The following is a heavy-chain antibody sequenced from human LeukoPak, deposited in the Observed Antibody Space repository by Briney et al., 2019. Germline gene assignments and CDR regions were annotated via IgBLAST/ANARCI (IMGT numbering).Heavy chain of an antibody. CDR3: AREYSSGWYAFDY. CDR1: GFTFSIFW. D-gene: IGHD6-19*01. Sequence: GGSLRLSCAASGFTFSIFWMHWVRKAPGKGLVWVSRISTDGSSTSYADSVKGRFTISRDNAKNTLYLQMNSLRAEDTAVYYCAREYSSGWYAFDYWGQGTLVTVSS. J-gene: IGHJ4*02. V-gene: IGHV3-74*01. CDR2: ISTDGSST.